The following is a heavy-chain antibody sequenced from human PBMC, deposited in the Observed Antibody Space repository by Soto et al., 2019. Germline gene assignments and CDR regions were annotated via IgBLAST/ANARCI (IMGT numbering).Heavy chain of an antibody. CDR1: GFTFSSYE. CDR2: ISGSGTII. CDR3: AREETAWPLAYGLDV. J-gene: IGHJ6*02. D-gene: IGHD2-21*02. V-gene: IGHV3-48*03. Sequence: GGSLRLSCAASGFTFSSYEMNWVRQAPGKGLEWLSYISGSGTIILYADSVKGRFTISRDNAKNSLYLQMNSLRDEDTAVYYCAREETAWPLAYGLDVWGQGTTVTVSS.